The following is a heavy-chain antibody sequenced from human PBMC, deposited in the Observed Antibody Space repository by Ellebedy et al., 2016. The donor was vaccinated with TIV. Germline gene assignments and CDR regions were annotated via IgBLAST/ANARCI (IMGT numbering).Heavy chain of an antibody. CDR1: GFTFSSYG. J-gene: IGHJ6*02. CDR2: IWYDGSNK. D-gene: IGHD3-10*01. Sequence: GESLNISXAASGFTFSSYGMHWVRQAPGKGLEWVAVIWYDGSNKYYADSVKGRFTISRDNSKNTLYLQMNSLRAEDTAVYYCAREPMVRGVIRRGYAMDVWGQGTTVTVSS. V-gene: IGHV3-33*01. CDR3: AREPMVRGVIRRGYAMDV.